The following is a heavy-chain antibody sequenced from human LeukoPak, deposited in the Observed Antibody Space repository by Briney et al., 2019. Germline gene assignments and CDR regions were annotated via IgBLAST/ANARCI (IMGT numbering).Heavy chain of an antibody. CDR1: GFTFRNYG. D-gene: IGHD2-8*02. V-gene: IGHV3-30*02. CDR3: AKDPGASVSGFHMDV. CDR2: IWSEGNNR. Sequence: GGSLRLSCAASGFTFRNYGMHWVRQATGKGLEWVSFIWSEGNNRFHADSVKGRFTISRDNSKNMLYLQMDTLRDEDTALYYCAKDPGASVSGFHMDVWGKGTTVIVSS. J-gene: IGHJ6*03.